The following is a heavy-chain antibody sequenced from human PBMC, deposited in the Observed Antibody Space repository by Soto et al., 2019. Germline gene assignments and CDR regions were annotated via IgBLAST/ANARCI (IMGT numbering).Heavy chain of an antibody. CDR3: ASQASYWPGGGGWFDP. Sequence: EVQLVESGGGLVQPGGSLRLSCAASGFTFSAYDMHWVRQATGKGLEWVSAIGTQHDTYYPDSVKGRFTISRENAKNSLYLQMNSLRAGDTAVYYWASQASYWPGGGGWFDPWGQGTLVTVSS. CDR1: GFTFSAYD. CDR2: IGTQHDT. V-gene: IGHV3-13*01. J-gene: IGHJ5*02. D-gene: IGHD2-8*02.